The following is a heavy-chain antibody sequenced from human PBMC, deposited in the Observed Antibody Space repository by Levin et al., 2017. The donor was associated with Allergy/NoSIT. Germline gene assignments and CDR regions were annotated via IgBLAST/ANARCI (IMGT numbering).Heavy chain of an antibody. V-gene: IGHV3-30*18. Sequence: GGSLRLSCTSSGFIFSSYGMHWVRQAPGKGLEWVAVISYDGSDKYYADSVKGRFTISRDSSKDTLYLQMNSLRPEDTAVYYCANTPVTSQGGGRYYYFDYWGQGALVIVSS. CDR2: ISYDGSDK. J-gene: IGHJ4*02. D-gene: IGHD4-17*01. CDR3: ANTPVTSQGGGRYYYFDY. CDR1: GFIFSSYG.